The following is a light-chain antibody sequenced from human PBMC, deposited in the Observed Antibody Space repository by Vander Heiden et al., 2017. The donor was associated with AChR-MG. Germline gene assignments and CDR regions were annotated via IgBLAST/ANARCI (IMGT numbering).Light chain of an antibody. Sequence: QSALTQPRSVSGSPGQSVTISCHGTSSDVGCYTYGTGYQQHPGKAPKLMIYDVSKRPSGVPDRFSGSKSGNTASLTISGLQAEDEADYYCCSYAGSYTWVFGGGTKLTVL. V-gene: IGLV2-11*01. J-gene: IGLJ3*02. CDR1: SSDVGCYTY. CDR2: DVS. CDR3: CSYAGSYTWV.